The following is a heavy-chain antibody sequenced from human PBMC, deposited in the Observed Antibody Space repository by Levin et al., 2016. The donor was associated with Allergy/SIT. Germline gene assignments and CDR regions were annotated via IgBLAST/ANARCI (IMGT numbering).Heavy chain of an antibody. CDR1: GGSISSYY. Sequence: SETLSLTCTVSGGSISSYYWSWIRQPPGKGLEWIGYIYYSGSTNYNPSLKSRVTISVDTSKNQFSLKLSSVTAADAAVYYCATTQIARYYYYGLDVWGHGTTVTVSS. J-gene: IGHJ6*02. CDR3: ATTQIARYYYYGLDV. CDR2: IYYSGST. D-gene: IGHD6-6*01. V-gene: IGHV4-59*12.